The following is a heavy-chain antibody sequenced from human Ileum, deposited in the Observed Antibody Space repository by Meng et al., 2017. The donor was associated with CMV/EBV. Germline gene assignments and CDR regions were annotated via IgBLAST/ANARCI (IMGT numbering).Heavy chain of an antibody. CDR1: WDSGFGNHSC. Sequence: VKPSQTLTLDRATSWDSGFGNHSCWHWTGPYPSRGLEWLGKTYYRSKWYKDYALSVKSRINIKPDTAKTQFSLQLNSVTPEDTALYYCARYSSSSYALDIWGQGTMVTVSS. V-gene: IGHV6-1*01. J-gene: IGHJ3*02. CDR3: ARYSSSSYALDI. D-gene: IGHD6-6*01. CDR2: TYYRSKWYK.